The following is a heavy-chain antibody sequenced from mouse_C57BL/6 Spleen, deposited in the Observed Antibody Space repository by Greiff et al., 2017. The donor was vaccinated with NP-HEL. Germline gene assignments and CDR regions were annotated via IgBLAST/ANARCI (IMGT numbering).Heavy chain of an antibody. J-gene: IGHJ4*01. CDR3: ATGIPYYYAMDY. CDR1: GFTFSDYG. CDR2: ISSGSSTI. Sequence: EVQGVESGGGLVKPGGSLKLSCAASGFTFSDYGMHWVRQAPEKGLEWVAYISSGSSTIYYADTVKGRFTISRDNAKNTLFLQMTSLRSEDTAMYYCATGIPYYYAMDYWGQGTSVTVSS. D-gene: IGHD1-1*02. V-gene: IGHV5-17*01.